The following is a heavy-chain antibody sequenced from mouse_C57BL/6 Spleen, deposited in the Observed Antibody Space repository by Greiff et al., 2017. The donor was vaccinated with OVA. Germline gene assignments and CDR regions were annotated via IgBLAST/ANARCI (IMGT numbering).Heavy chain of an antibody. CDR1: GFTFSDYG. V-gene: IGHV5-17*01. J-gene: IGHJ1*03. Sequence: EVKLMESGGGLVKPGGSLKLSCAASGFTFSDYGMHWVRQAPEKGLEWVAYISSGSSTIYYADTVKGRFTISRDNAKNTLCLQMTSLRSEDTAMYYCARQPSYWYFDVWGTGTTVTVSS. CDR2: ISSGSSTI. D-gene: IGHD6-5*01. CDR3: ARQPSYWYFDV.